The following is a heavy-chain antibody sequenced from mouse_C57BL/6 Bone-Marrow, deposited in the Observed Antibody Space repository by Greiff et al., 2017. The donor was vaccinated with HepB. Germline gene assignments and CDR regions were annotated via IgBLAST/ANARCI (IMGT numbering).Heavy chain of an antibody. J-gene: IGHJ2*01. D-gene: IGHD2-4*01. V-gene: IGHV2-5*01. Sequence: QVQLKESGPGLVQPSQSLSITCTVSGFSLTSYGVHWVRQSPGKGLEWLGVIWRGGSTDYNAAFMSRLSITKDNSKSQVSFKMNSLQADDTAIYYCALLYYDYEDYCDYWGQGTTLTVSA. CDR3: ALLYYDYEDYCDY. CDR2: IWRGGST. CDR1: GFSLTSYG.